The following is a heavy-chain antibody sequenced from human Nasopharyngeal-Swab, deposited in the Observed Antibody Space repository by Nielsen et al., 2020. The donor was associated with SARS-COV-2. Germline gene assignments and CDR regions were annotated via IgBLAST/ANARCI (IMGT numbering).Heavy chain of an antibody. D-gene: IGHD2-21*02. Sequence: GESLKISCKGSGDSFTNYWISWVRQLPGKGLEWMGRIDPSDSYSNYNPSFEGHVTMSVDMSINTAYLQWSSLQASDTAMFYCARHQVAYCGDDCSFFFDSWGQGTLVTVSS. CDR3: ARHQVAYCGDDCSFFFDS. CDR2: IDPSDSYS. J-gene: IGHJ5*01. V-gene: IGHV5-10-1*01. CDR1: GDSFTNYW.